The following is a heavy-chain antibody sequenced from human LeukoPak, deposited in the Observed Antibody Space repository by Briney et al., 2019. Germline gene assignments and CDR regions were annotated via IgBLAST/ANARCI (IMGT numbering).Heavy chain of an antibody. CDR2: LYSGGSST. Sequence: GGSLTLFRAPSGFTFSSLWMQCLRHPPGKGLVYLSCLYSGGSSTSYADSVKGRFTISRDNAKNTLYLQMNSLRAEDTVVYYCARDGIAVAGDYYYYMDVWGKGTTVTVSS. CDR1: GFTFSSLW. CDR3: ARDGIAVAGDYYYYMDV. J-gene: IGHJ6*03. D-gene: IGHD6-19*01. V-gene: IGHV3-74*01.